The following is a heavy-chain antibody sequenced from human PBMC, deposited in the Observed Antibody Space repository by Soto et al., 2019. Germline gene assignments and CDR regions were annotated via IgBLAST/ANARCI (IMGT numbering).Heavy chain of an antibody. Sequence: ASVKVSCKASGYTFTGYYMHWVRQAPGQGLEWMGWINPNSGGTNYAQKFQGWVTMTRDTSISTAYMELSRLRSDDTAVYYCARGHCTNGVCPIDYYYGMDVWGQGTTVTAP. CDR2: INPNSGGT. J-gene: IGHJ6*02. V-gene: IGHV1-2*04. D-gene: IGHD2-8*01. CDR1: GYTFTGYY. CDR3: ARGHCTNGVCPIDYYYGMDV.